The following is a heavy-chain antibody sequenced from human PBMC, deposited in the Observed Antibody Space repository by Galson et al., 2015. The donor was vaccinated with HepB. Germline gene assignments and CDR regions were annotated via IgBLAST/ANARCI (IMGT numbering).Heavy chain of an antibody. V-gene: IGHV3-23*01. Sequence: SLRLPCAVSGLTFSTYGITWVRQAPGKGLEWVSGMSSSGAIFYADSVKGRFTFSGDNSKNTVYLQMSSLRVEDTALYYCATTGWLSEFWGRGTLITVSS. CDR2: MSSSGAI. J-gene: IGHJ4*02. D-gene: IGHD6-19*01. CDR1: GLTFSTYG. CDR3: ATTGWLSEF.